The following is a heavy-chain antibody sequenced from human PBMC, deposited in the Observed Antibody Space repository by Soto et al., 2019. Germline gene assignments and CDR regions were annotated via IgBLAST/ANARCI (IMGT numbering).Heavy chain of an antibody. Sequence: QITLNESGPTVVRPTETLTLTCRFSGFSLTTSGAGVGWIRQSPEKAPEWLALIYWDDDKRYSASLKSRLTITKDTSKNQVVLTVSDLDPTDTATYYCAHRVLRTVFGLVTTTAIYFDFWGQGTPVAVSS. D-gene: IGHD3-3*01. CDR3: AHRVLRTVFGLVTTTAIYFDF. V-gene: IGHV2-5*02. CDR1: GFSLTTSGAG. J-gene: IGHJ4*02. CDR2: IYWDDDK.